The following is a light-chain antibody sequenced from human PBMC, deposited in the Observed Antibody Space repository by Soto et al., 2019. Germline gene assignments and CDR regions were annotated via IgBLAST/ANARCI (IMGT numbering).Light chain of an antibody. CDR2: EVT. V-gene: IGLV2-14*01. CDR3: SSYTTNITPVV. J-gene: IGLJ2*01. CDR1: SGDIGGYNY. Sequence: QSALTQPASVSGSPGQSITISCTGTSGDIGGYNYVSWYQQHPGKAPKLLISEVTNRPSGVSNRFSGPKSGNTASLTISGLQAEDEADYYCSSYTTNITPVVFGGGTKVTVL.